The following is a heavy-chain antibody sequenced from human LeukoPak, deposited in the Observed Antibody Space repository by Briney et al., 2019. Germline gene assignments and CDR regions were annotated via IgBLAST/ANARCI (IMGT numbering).Heavy chain of an antibody. Sequence: SETLSLTCAVSGGSISSGGYSWSWIRQPPGKGLEWIGYIYHSGSTYYNPSLKSRVTISVDKSKNHFSLKLSSVTAADTAMYYCARDGIEAAANYFYYGMDVWGQGTTVTVSS. D-gene: IGHD6-13*01. CDR1: GGSISSGGYS. CDR3: ARDGIEAAANYFYYGMDV. J-gene: IGHJ6*02. V-gene: IGHV4-30-2*01. CDR2: IYHSGST.